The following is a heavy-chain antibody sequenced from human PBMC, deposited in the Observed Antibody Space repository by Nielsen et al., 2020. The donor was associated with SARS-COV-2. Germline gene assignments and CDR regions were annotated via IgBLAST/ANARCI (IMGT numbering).Heavy chain of an antibody. CDR1: GYSFTSYW. CDR2: IDPSDSYT. J-gene: IGHJ4*02. CDR3: ARHRDYGGNPEDY. V-gene: IGHV5-10-1*01. Sequence: GGSLRLSCKGSGYSFTSYWIGWVRQMPGKGLEWMGRIDPSDSYTNYSPSFQGHVTISADKSISTAYLQWSSLKASDTAMYYCARHRDYGGNPEDYWGQGTLVTVSS. D-gene: IGHD4-23*01.